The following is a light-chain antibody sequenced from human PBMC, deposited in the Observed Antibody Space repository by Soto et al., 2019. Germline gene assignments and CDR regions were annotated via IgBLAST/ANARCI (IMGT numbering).Light chain of an antibody. CDR1: ISDVGAYNF. J-gene: IGLJ1*01. CDR3: RAYTVSRTSV. V-gene: IGLV2-14*03. CDR2: NVY. Sequence: QSLGTQTASVSGSPGQSITISCTGTISDVGAYNFVSWHQQHPGKAPKLMIYNVYDRPSGISYRFSGSKSGNTASLTISGLQGGDEADYYRRAYTVSRTSVFGTGTKVTVL.